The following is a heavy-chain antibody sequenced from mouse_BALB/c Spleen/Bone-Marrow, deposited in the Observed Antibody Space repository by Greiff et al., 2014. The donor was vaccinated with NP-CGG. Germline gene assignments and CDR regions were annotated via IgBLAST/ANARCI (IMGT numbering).Heavy chain of an antibody. CDR3: ARVGTTAPWYSDV. J-gene: IGHJ1*01. CDR1: GFNIKDTY. CDR2: IDPANGNT. Sequence: EVQLQQSGAELVKPGASVKLSCTASGFNIKDTYMHWVKQRPEQGLEWIGRIDPANGNTKYDPKFQGKATITADTSSNTAYLQLSSLTSEDTAVYYCARVGTTAPWYSDVPGAGTTVTVPS. V-gene: IGHV14-3*02. D-gene: IGHD1-2*01.